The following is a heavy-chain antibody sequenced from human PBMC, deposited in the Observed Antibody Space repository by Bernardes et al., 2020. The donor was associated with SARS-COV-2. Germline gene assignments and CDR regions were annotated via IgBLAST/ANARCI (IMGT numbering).Heavy chain of an antibody. CDR1: GFTFSSYC. CDR3: VRSAFSGGSGYFFDS. J-gene: IGHJ4*02. CDR2: INNDGRTI. D-gene: IGHD3-22*01. Sequence: WGSLRLSCAASGFTFSSYCIHWVRQVPGKGLVWVSRINNDGRTITYADSVKGRFIISRDNAKNTLYLQMNSLRVEDAAMYYCVRSAFSGGSGYFFDSWGQGTLVTVSS. V-gene: IGHV3-74*01.